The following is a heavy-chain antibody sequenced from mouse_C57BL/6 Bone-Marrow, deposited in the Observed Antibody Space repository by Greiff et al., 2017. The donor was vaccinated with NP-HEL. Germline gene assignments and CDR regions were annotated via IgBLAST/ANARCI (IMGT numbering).Heavy chain of an antibody. CDR1: GYAFSSYW. CDR3: ARRSPGSSYGY. V-gene: IGHV1-80*01. D-gene: IGHD1-1*01. J-gene: IGHJ2*01. Sequence: VQLQESGAELVKPGASVKISCKASGYAFSSYWMNWVKQRPGKGLEWIGQIYPGDGDTNYNGKFKGKATLTADKSSSTAYTQLSSLTSEDSAVYFCARRSPGSSYGYWGQGTTLTVSS. CDR2: IYPGDGDT.